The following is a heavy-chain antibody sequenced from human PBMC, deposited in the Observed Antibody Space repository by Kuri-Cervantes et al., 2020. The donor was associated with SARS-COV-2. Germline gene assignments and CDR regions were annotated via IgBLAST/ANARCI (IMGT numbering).Heavy chain of an antibody. D-gene: IGHD2-21*01. V-gene: IGHV1-18*01. CDR2: IIPILGTP. CDR3: YCAPKEGFDS. CDR1: GYTFTSYG. J-gene: IGHJ4*02. Sequence: ASVKVSCKASGYTFTSYGISWVRQAPGQGLEWMGGIIPILGTPNYAQKFQGRVTMTRDTSTSTVYMELSSLTSEDTAIYYCYCAPKEGFDSWGQGTLVTVSS.